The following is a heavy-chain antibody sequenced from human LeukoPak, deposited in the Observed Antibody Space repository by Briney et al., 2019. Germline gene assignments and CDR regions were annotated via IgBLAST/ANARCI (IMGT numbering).Heavy chain of an antibody. J-gene: IGHJ4*02. D-gene: IGHD5-12*01. Sequence: GGSLRLSCAASGFTFSSSVMSWVRQAPGKGLEWVSTINDDGTRTYYAVSSNGRFIISRDNSMNTLYLQMNGLRAEDTAVYYCARDQGGYSTDFDFWGQGTLVTVSS. CDR1: GFTFSSSV. V-gene: IGHV3-23*01. CDR3: ARDQGGYSTDFDF. CDR2: INDDGTRT.